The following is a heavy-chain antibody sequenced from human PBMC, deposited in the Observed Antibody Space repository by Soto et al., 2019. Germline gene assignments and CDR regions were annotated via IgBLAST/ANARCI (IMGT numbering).Heavy chain of an antibody. D-gene: IGHD1-1*01. CDR2: MRHSGGT. Sequence: QVQLQQWGAGLLKPSETLSLTCAVYGGFVSSGSYYWSWIRQPPGKGLEWIGEMRHSGGTHFNTSLKSRVTITIDTYKNQFSLKMSTVTAADTALYYCARVERATATTVVDAFDIWGPGTMVTVSS. CDR3: ARVERATATTVVDAFDI. V-gene: IGHV4-34*01. J-gene: IGHJ3*02. CDR1: GGFVSSGSYY.